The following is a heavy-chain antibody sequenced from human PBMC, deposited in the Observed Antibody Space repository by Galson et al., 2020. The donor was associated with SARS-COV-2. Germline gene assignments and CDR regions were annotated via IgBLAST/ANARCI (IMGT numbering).Heavy chain of an antibody. CDR1: GFSLATSGVS. V-gene: IGHV2-70*20. CDR2: IDWDDDK. CDR3: TRSSNGYSHFDY. Sequence: SGPTLVKPTQTLTLTCTISGFSLATSGVSVSWVRQPPGRALEWVALIDWDDDKYYSTSLKTRLTISKDTSKNQVVLTLTNMDPVDTGTYYCTRSSNGYSHFDYWGQGTLVTVPS. J-gene: IGHJ4*02. D-gene: IGHD6-19*01.